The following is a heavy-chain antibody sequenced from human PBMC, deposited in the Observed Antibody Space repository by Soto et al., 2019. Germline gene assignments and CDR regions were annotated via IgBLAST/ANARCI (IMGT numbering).Heavy chain of an antibody. CDR1: GFTFSNYA. Sequence: GGSLRVSCAASGFTFSNYAMSRVRQAPGKGLEWVSAIIGSGGTTYYADSVKGRFTISRDNSKNTVYLQMNSLRAEDTAVYYCAKGVIWFGELSPRGQGTLVTVSS. D-gene: IGHD3-10*01. V-gene: IGHV3-23*01. CDR3: AKGVIWFGELSP. J-gene: IGHJ4*02. CDR2: IIGSGGTT.